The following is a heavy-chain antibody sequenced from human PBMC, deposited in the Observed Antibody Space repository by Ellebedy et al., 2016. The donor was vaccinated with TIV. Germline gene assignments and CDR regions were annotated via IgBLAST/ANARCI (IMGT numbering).Heavy chain of an antibody. J-gene: IGHJ4*02. CDR3: ARVFAVAASFDY. V-gene: IGHV3-30*04. CDR1: GFTFNSYA. CDR2: ISYDGSNK. D-gene: IGHD2-15*01. Sequence: GGSLRLSCAASGFTFNSYAMHWVRQAPGKGLEWVAVISYDGSNKYYADSVKGRFTISRDNAKNSLYLQMNSLRAEDTAVYYCARVFAVAASFDYWGQGTLVTVSS.